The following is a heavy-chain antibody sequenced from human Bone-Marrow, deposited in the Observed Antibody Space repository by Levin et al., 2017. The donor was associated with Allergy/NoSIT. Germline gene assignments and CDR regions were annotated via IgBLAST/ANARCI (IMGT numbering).Heavy chain of an antibody. Sequence: GGSLRLSCVASEYKSNTYAIHWVRQAPGKGLEWVGVISYDGRHKHYADSVKGRFTVSSDNSKNAVFLQMNSLKTDDTALYYCAGDPSIGVAGTPLFDTWGQGTLVTVSS. CDR3: AGDPSIGVAGTPLFDT. CDR1: EYKSNTYA. CDR2: ISYDGRHK. D-gene: IGHD6-19*01. J-gene: IGHJ4*02. V-gene: IGHV3-30*04.